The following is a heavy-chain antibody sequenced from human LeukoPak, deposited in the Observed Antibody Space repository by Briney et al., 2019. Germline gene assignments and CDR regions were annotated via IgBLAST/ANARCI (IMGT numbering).Heavy chain of an antibody. J-gene: IGHJ5*02. D-gene: IGHD3-22*01. CDR3: ARNYDSSEPRPNWFDP. Sequence: ASVKVSCKASGYTFTSYYMHRVRQAPGQGLEWMGIINPSGGSTSYAQKFQGRVTMTRDTSTSTVYMELSSLRSEDTAVYYCARNYDSSEPRPNWFDPWGQGTLVTVSS. CDR2: INPSGGST. CDR1: GYTFTSYY. V-gene: IGHV1-46*01.